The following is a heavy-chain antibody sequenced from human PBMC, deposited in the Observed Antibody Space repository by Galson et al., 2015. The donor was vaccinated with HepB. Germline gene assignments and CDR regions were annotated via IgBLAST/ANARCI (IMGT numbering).Heavy chain of an antibody. D-gene: IGHD3-16*02. Sequence: SLRLSCAASGFTFSSYWMHWVRRAPGKGLVWVSRINSDGSSTSYADSVKGRFTISRDNAKNTLYLQMNSLRAEDTAVYYCAREGDGIMITFGGVIRDAFDIWGQGTMVTVSS. CDR2: INSDGSST. V-gene: IGHV3-74*01. CDR3: AREGDGIMITFGGVIRDAFDI. CDR1: GFTFSSYW. J-gene: IGHJ3*02.